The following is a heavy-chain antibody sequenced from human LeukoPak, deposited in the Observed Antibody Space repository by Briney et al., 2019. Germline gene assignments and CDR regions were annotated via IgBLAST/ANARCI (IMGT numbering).Heavy chain of an antibody. CDR3: ARDKVGGSMAGSNFDY. CDR1: GFTFSSRDW. J-gene: IGHJ4*02. D-gene: IGHD6-19*01. V-gene: IGHV3-7*01. Sequence: SGGSLRLSCVASGFTFSSRDWMTWVRQAPGKGLEWVANIKQDGSEKYYVDSVKGRFTISRDNAKNSLFLQMNSLRGEDTAVYYCARDKVGGSMAGSNFDYWGQGTLVTVSS. CDR2: IKQDGSEK.